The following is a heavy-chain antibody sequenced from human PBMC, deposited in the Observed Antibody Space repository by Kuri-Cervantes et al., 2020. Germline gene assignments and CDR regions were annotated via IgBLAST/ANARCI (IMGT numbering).Heavy chain of an antibody. D-gene: IGHD1-26*01. CDR2: ISYDGSNK. J-gene: IGHJ6*02. Sequence: GESLKISCAASGFTFSDYYMSWIRQAPGKGLEWVAVISYDGSNKYYADSVKGRFTISRDNSKNTLYLQMNSLRVEDTAVYYCARGGGLQWGVMGGYYYYGMDVWGQGTTVTVSS. V-gene: IGHV3-30-3*01. CDR1: GFTFSDYY. CDR3: ARGGGLQWGVMGGYYYYGMDV.